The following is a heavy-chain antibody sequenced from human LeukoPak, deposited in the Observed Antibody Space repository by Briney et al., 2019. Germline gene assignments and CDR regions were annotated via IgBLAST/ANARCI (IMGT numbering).Heavy chain of an antibody. V-gene: IGHV3-23*01. CDR1: GFTFSNYA. Sequence: PGGSLRLSCTASGFTFSNYAMTWVRQAPGKGLEWVSSISVYAGGTFYADSVTGRFTVSGDNSRNTLYLQMNSLRAEDTAVYYCAKDRGYTGYDSGGSDHWGQGTLVTVSS. CDR2: ISVYAGGT. D-gene: IGHD5-12*01. J-gene: IGHJ4*02. CDR3: AKDRGYTGYDSGGSDH.